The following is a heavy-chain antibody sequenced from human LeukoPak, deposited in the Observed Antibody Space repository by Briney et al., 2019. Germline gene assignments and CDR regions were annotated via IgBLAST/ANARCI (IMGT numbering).Heavy chain of an antibody. V-gene: IGHV3-23*01. J-gene: IGHJ4*02. Sequence: GGSLRLSCAASGFTFSSYAMSWVRQAPGKGLEWVSAISGSGGSTYYADSVKGRFTISRDNSKNTLYLQMNSLRAEDTAVYYCAKDSYDSSGYYPTPVDYWGQGTLVTVSS. CDR1: GFTFSSYA. CDR2: ISGSGGST. D-gene: IGHD3-22*01. CDR3: AKDSYDSSGYYPTPVDY.